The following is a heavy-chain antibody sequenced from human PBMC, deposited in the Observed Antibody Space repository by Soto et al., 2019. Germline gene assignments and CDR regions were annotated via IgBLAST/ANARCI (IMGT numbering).Heavy chain of an antibody. CDR2: MNPNSGNT. CDR3: AAYCRGAMCSTAPDY. Sequence: QVQLVQSGAEVKKPGASVKVSCKASGYTFTTYDINWVRQATGQGLEWMGWMNPNSGNTGYAQNFQGRVTMTRDTSIDTAYMELSGLSSDDNAVYYCAAYCRGAMCSTAPDYLGQGTLVTVSS. V-gene: IGHV1-8*01. J-gene: IGHJ4*02. D-gene: IGHD2-21*01. CDR1: GYTFTTYD.